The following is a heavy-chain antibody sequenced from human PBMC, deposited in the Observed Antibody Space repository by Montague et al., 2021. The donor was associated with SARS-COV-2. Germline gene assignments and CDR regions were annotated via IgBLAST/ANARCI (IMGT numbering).Heavy chain of an antibody. CDR2: VSYRGST. Sequence: SETLSLTCSVSGGSMSSYHWVWIRQPPGEGLEWIGYVSYRGSTNYNLSLKSRVTISLDTSKNRFSLRVTSVTAADTAVYYCARDVHYYYDQWGQGILVTVSS. D-gene: IGHD3-16*01. CDR3: ARDVHYYYDQ. J-gene: IGHJ4*02. CDR1: GGSMSSYH. V-gene: IGHV4-59*01.